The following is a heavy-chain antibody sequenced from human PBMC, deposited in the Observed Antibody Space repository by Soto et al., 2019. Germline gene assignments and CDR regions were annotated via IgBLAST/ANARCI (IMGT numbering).Heavy chain of an antibody. CDR1: GFTFSSYA. CDR2: ISYDGSNK. CDR3: ARVCGSYCFNAFDI. D-gene: IGHD1-26*01. V-gene: IGHV3-30-3*01. J-gene: IGHJ3*02. Sequence: HPGGSLRLSCAASGFTFSSYAMHWVRQAPGKGLEWVAVISYDGSNKYYADSVKGRFTISRDNSKNTLYLQMNSLRAEDTAVYYCARVCGSYCFNAFDIWGQGTMVTVSS.